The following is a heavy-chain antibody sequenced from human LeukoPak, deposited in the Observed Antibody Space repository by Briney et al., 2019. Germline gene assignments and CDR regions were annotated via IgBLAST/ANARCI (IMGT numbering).Heavy chain of an antibody. CDR3: ATVPAYCGGDCYDHFDY. Sequence: ASVKVSCKVSGYTLTELSMHWVRQAPGKGLEWMGGFDPEDGETIYAQKFQGRVTMTEDTSTDTAYMELSSLRSEDTAVYYCATVPAYCGGDCYDHFDYWGQGTLVTVSS. D-gene: IGHD2-21*02. V-gene: IGHV1-24*01. CDR2: FDPEDGET. CDR1: GYTLTELS. J-gene: IGHJ4*02.